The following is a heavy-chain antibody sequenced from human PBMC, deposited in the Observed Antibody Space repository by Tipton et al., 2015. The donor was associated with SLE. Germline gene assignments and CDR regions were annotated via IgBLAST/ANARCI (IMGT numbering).Heavy chain of an antibody. D-gene: IGHD3-22*01. J-gene: IGHJ4*02. CDR3: ARDEYRYDATGYHLLGHFDF. Sequence: TLSLTCAVSGGSISDYYWSWIRQPPGKGLEWIGYIYSSGRIDYNPPLKSRVTMSIDTSRTHFSLRLSSVSAADTAVYYCARDEYRYDATGYHLLGHFDFWGQGTLVTVSS. CDR2: IYSSGRI. V-gene: IGHV4-4*08. CDR1: GGSISDYY.